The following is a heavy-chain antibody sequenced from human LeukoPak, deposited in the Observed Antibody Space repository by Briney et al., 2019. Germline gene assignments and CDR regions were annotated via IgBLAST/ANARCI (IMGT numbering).Heavy chain of an antibody. Sequence: GGSLRLSCAASGFTVSSNYMSWVRQAPGKGLEWVSVIYSGGSTYYADSVKGRFTISRDNSKNTLYPQMNSLRAEDTAVYYCARVGTYYGSGSYYRRFDYWGQGTLVTVSS. CDR2: IYSGGST. V-gene: IGHV3-66*01. J-gene: IGHJ4*02. D-gene: IGHD3-10*01. CDR1: GFTVSSNY. CDR3: ARVGTYYGSGSYYRRFDY.